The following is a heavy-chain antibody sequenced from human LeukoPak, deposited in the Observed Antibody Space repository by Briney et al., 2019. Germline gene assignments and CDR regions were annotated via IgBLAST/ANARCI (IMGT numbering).Heavy chain of an antibody. D-gene: IGHD3-10*01. V-gene: IGHV3-33*01. CDR2: IWYDGTDK. Sequence: GRSLRLTCAASGXTFSSYGVHWVRQGPGKGLEWVTFIWYDGTDKNYADSVKGRFTISRDNSKNTLYLQMNSLRAEDTAVYYCARSGSTYYYGMDVWGQGTTVTVSS. J-gene: IGHJ6*02. CDR3: ARSGSTYYYGMDV. CDR1: GXTFSSYG.